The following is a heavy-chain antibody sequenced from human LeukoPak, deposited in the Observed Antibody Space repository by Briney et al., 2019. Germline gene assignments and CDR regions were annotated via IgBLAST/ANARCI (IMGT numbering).Heavy chain of an antibody. Sequence: GGSLRLSCAASGFTFSSYGMHWVRQAPGKGLEWVAVIWYDGSNKYYADSVKGRFTISRDNSKNTLYLQMNSLRAEDTAVYYCARDPRYCSSGSCYSSIFEDAFDIWGQGTMVTVSS. CDR3: ARDPRYCSSGSCYSSIFEDAFDI. J-gene: IGHJ3*02. V-gene: IGHV3-33*01. CDR1: GFTFSSYG. D-gene: IGHD2-15*01. CDR2: IWYDGSNK.